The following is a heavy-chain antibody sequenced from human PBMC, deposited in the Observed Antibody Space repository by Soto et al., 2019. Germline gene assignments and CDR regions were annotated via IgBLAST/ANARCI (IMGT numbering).Heavy chain of an antibody. D-gene: IGHD3-16*01. V-gene: IGHV1-18*01. CDR3: ARWGAPIDY. Sequence: QVQLVQSGAEVKKPGASVKVSCKASGYTFTNFGITWVRQAPGQGLEWMGWISAYNGKTNYAQHFQARVTMTADTATSTAYMEVRSLRSGATAVYYCARWGAPIDYWGQGTVFTVSS. CDR1: GYTFTNFG. CDR2: ISAYNGKT. J-gene: IGHJ4*02.